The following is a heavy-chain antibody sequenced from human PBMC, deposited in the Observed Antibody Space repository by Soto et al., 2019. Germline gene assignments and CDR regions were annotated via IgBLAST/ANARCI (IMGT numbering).Heavy chain of an antibody. CDR3: ARYQGSSTSSNSYYGMDV. V-gene: IGHV1-46*01. J-gene: IGHJ6*02. CDR2: INPSGGST. Sequence: ASVKVSCKASGYTFTSYYMHWVRQAPGQGLEWMGIINPSGGSTSYAQKFQGRVTMTRDTSTSTVYMELSSLRSEDTAVYYCARYQGSSTSSNSYYGMDVCGQGTTVTV. CDR1: GYTFTSYY. D-gene: IGHD2-2*01.